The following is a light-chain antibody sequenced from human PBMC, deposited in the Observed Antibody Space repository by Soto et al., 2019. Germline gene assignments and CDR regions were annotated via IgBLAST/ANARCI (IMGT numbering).Light chain of an antibody. J-gene: IGKJ3*01. CDR3: QQSFRTPFT. CDR2: DTF. Sequence: DIQMTQSPSSLSASIGDRVTITCRASQYISSWLAWYQQKPGKAPKLLMFDTFSLESGVPSRFSGSRSGTEFTLTISSLQPDDYATYYCQQSFRTPFTFGPGNKLDIK. CDR1: QYISSW. V-gene: IGKV1-5*01.